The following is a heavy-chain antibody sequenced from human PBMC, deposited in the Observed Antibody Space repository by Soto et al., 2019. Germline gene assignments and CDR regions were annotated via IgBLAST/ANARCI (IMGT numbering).Heavy chain of an antibody. CDR1: GFTFSSYW. V-gene: IGHV3-7*01. D-gene: IGHD1-26*01. J-gene: IGHJ4*02. CDR3: AREDWWELLSGVEEYFDY. Sequence: EVQLVESGGGLVQPGGSLRLSCAASGFTFSSYWMSWVRQAPGTGMEWVANIKKDGSEKSYVDSVKGRFTISRDNAKNSLYLQINSLRAEDTAVYYCAREDWWELLSGVEEYFDYWGQGTLVTVSS. CDR2: IKKDGSEK.